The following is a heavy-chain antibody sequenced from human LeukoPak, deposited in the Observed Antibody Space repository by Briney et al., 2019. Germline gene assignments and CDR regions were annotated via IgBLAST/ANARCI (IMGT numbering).Heavy chain of an antibody. Sequence: GGSLRLSCAASGFTFSSYSMNWVRQAPGKGLEWVSYISSSSSTIYYADSVKGRFTIPRDNAKNSLYLQMNSLRDVDTAVYYCARGLRGDYGAWYYFDYWGQGTLVTVSS. D-gene: IGHD4-17*01. CDR1: GFTFSSYS. V-gene: IGHV3-48*02. CDR2: ISSSSSTI. J-gene: IGHJ4*02. CDR3: ARGLRGDYGAWYYFDY.